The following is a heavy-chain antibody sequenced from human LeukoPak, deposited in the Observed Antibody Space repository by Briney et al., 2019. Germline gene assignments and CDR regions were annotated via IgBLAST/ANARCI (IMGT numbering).Heavy chain of an antibody. D-gene: IGHD6-13*01. J-gene: IGHJ4*02. Sequence: GRSPRLSCAASGFTFSTYEMNWVRQAPGRGLEWVSYISTRGSTIYYADSVKGRFTISRDNAKNSLYLQMNSLRAEDTAVYYCARSPPRWGSSSWLDYWGQGTLVTVSS. CDR2: ISTRGSTI. V-gene: IGHV3-48*03. CDR1: GFTFSTYE. CDR3: ARSPPRWGSSSWLDY.